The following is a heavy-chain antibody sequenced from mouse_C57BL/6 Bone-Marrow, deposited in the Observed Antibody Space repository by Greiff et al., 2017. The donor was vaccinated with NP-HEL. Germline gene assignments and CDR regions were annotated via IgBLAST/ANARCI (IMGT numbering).Heavy chain of an antibody. J-gene: IGHJ2*01. D-gene: IGHD1-1*01. CDR1: EYEFPSHD. CDR3: AALITTVEEYYFDY. Sequence: EVKLVESGGGLVQPGESLKLSCESNEYEFPSHDMSWVRKTPEKRLELVAAINSDGGSTYYPDTMERRFIISRDNTKKTLYLQMSSLRSEDTALYYCAALITTVEEYYFDYWGQGTTLTVSS. V-gene: IGHV5-2*01. CDR2: INSDGGST.